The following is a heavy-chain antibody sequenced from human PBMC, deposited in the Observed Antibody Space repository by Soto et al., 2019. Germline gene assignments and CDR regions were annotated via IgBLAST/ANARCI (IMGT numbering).Heavy chain of an antibody. CDR1: GGSISSSSYY. Sequence: SETLSLTCTVSGGSISSSSYYWGWIRQPPGKGLEWIGSINYSGSTYYNPSLKSRVTISVDTSKNQFSLKLSSVTAADTAVYYCARDLGLGGYDLIWLYYFDYWGQGTLVTVSS. V-gene: IGHV4-39*02. J-gene: IGHJ4*02. CDR3: ARDLGLGGYDLIWLYYFDY. D-gene: IGHD5-12*01. CDR2: INYSGST.